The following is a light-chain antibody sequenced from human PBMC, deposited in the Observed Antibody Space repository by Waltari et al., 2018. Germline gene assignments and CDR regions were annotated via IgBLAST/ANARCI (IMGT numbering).Light chain of an antibody. CDR2: LGS. CDR3: MQAVHSPIT. J-gene: IGKJ5*01. CDR1: QSLLHRDGFHY. Sequence: DMVLTQSPFSLPVTPGEPASISCRTSQSLLHRDGFHYLDWYLQKPGQSPQLLIYLGSNRAAGVPDRFSGSGSGTDFTLNISRVEAEDVGMYYCMQAVHSPITFGQGTRLEIK. V-gene: IGKV2-28*01.